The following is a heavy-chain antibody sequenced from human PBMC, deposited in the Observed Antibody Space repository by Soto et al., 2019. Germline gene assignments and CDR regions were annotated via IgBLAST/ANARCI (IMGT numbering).Heavy chain of an antibody. Sequence: QVQLQQWGAGLLKPSETLSLTCAVYGGSFSGYYWSWIRQPPGKGLEWIGEINHSGSTNYNPSLKSRVTISVDTSKNQFSLKLSSVTAADTAVYYCAYSSSWSFDYWGQGTLVTVSS. CDR1: GGSFSGYY. CDR2: INHSGST. J-gene: IGHJ4*02. D-gene: IGHD6-13*01. CDR3: AYSSSWSFDY. V-gene: IGHV4-34*01.